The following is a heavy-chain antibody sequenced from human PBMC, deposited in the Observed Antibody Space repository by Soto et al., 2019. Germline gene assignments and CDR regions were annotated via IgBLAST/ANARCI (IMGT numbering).Heavy chain of an antibody. V-gene: IGHV1-18*04. CDR3: ARDRRRRALQTSDY. CDR2: ITAYTRNT. J-gene: IGHJ4*02. CDR1: GYTFTSYG. Sequence: VSVEVACKASGYTFTSYGITWVRQALAQQLARMGSITAYTRNTNYPQRLQARVTMTPDTSTSTVYMELRTLQSHPTPVHYCARDRRRRALQTSDYWHQGTPVTTSS.